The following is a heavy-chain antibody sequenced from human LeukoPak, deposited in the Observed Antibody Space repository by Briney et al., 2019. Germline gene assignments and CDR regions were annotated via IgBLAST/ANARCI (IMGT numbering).Heavy chain of an antibody. Sequence: GGSLRLSCAASGFTFSGYAMHWVRQAPGKGLEWVAVISYDGSNKYYADSVKGRFTISRDNSKITLYLQMNSLRADDTAVYYCARKVYHRFDYWGQGTLVTVSS. J-gene: IGHJ4*02. V-gene: IGHV3-30-3*01. CDR3: ARKVYHRFDY. CDR2: ISYDGSNK. D-gene: IGHD2-2*01. CDR1: GFTFSGYA.